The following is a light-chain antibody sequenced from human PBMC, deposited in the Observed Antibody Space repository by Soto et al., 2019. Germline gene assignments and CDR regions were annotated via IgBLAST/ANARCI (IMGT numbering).Light chain of an antibody. CDR2: GAS. CDR3: QQYCSSPYT. Sequence: ELVLTQSPGTLPLSPGARATLSCRASQSVSSSYVAWYQQKPGQAPRLLIYGASSRTTGIPDRFSGSGSGTDFTLNISRLEPEDFAVYYCQQYCSSPYTFGQGTKLEIK. CDR1: QSVSSSY. J-gene: IGKJ2*01. V-gene: IGKV3-20*01.